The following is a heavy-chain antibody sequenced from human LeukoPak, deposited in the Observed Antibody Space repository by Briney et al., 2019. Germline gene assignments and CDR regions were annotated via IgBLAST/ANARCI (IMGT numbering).Heavy chain of an antibody. V-gene: IGHV4-59*12. D-gene: IGHD5-18*01. Sequence: SETLSLTCTVSGGSISGYYWSWLRQPPGKGLEWIGYIYYSGSTNYNPSLESRVTISVDTSKNQFSLKLTSVTAADTAVYYCASNWDSYHLDYWGQGTLVTGSS. CDR1: GGSISGYY. J-gene: IGHJ4*02. CDR2: IYYSGST. CDR3: ASNWDSYHLDY.